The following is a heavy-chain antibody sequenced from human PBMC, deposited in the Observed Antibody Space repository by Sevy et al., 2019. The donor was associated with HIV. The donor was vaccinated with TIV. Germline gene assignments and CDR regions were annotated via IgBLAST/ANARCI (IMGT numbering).Heavy chain of an antibody. CDR2: ISGSGGST. V-gene: IGHV3-23*01. D-gene: IGHD2-15*01. CDR3: TRAVLAAIYYYYYMDV. J-gene: IGHJ6*03. Sequence: GGSLRLSCAASGFTFSSYAMSWVRQAPGKGLEWVSAISGSGGSTYYADSVKGRFTISRDNSKNTLYLQMNSLRAEDTAVYYCTRAVLAAIYYYYYMDVWGKGTTVTVSS. CDR1: GFTFSSYA.